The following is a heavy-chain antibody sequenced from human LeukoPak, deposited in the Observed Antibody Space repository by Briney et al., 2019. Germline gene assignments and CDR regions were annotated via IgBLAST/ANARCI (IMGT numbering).Heavy chain of an antibody. Sequence: SETLSLTCTVSGGSISSGSYYWSWIRQPAGKGLEWIGRIYTSGSTNYNPSLKSRVTISVDTSKNQFSLKLSSVTAADTAVYYCARNDYYGSGSHDYWGQGTLVTVSS. J-gene: IGHJ4*02. CDR3: ARNDYYGSGSHDY. CDR2: IYTSGST. D-gene: IGHD3-10*01. CDR1: GGSISSGSYY. V-gene: IGHV4-61*02.